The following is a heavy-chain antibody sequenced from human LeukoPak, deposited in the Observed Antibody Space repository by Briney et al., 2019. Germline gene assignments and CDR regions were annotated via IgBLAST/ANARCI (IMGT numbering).Heavy chain of an antibody. CDR2: IYDRGST. V-gene: IGHV4-59*01. Sequence: SESLSLTCTVSGGSISSYYWSWIRQPPGKGLEWIGNIYDRGSTKYNPSLKSRVTISVDTSKNQFSLRLSSVTAADTAVYYCARGRTFDNWGQGTLVTVSS. CDR3: ARGRTFDN. CDR1: GGSISSYY. J-gene: IGHJ4*02.